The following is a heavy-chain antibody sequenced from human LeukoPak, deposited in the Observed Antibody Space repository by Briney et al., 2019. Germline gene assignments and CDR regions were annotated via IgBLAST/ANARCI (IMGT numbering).Heavy chain of an antibody. CDR3: ARTWEPQDEYYFDY. CDR2: INSDGSST. V-gene: IGHV3-74*01. Sequence: GGSLRLSCAASGYTFSSYWMHWVRQAPGKGLVWVSRINSDGSSTSYADSVKGRFTISRDDAKNTLYLQMNSLRAEDTAVYYCARTWEPQDEYYFDYWGQGTLVTVSS. J-gene: IGHJ4*02. D-gene: IGHD1-26*01. CDR1: GYTFSSYW.